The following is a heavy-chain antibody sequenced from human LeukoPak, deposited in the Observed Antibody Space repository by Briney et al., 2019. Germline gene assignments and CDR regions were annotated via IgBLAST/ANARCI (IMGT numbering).Heavy chain of an antibody. J-gene: IGHJ4*02. CDR3: AKEKTIFGVVRNTFDY. Sequence: GGSLRLSCAASGFTFSSYAMSWVRQAPGKGLEWVSSISGSGGSTYYADSVKGRFTISRDNSRNTLYLQMNSLRAEDTAVYYCAKEKTIFGVVRNTFDYWGQGTLVTVSS. V-gene: IGHV3-23*01. D-gene: IGHD3-3*01. CDR2: ISGSGGST. CDR1: GFTFSSYA.